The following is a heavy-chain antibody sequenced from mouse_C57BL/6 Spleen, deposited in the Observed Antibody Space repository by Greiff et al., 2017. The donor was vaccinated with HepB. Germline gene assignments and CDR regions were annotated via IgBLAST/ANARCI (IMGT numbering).Heavy chain of an antibody. CDR2: INPNNGGT. CDR1: GYTFTDYY. V-gene: IGHV1-26*01. Sequence: VQLQQSGPELVKPGASVKISCKASGYTFTDYYMNWVKQSHGKSLEWIGDINPNNGGTSYNQKFKGKATLTVDKSSSTAYMELRSLTSEDSAVYYCARNRNYWGQGTSVTVSS. CDR3: ARNRNY. J-gene: IGHJ4*01.